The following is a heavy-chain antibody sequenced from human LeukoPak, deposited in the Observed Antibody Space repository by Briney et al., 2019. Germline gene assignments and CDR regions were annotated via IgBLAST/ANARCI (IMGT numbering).Heavy chain of an antibody. Sequence: PSETLSLTCAVYGRSFSGYYWSWIRQPPGKGLEWIGEINHSGSTNYNPSLKSRVTISVDTSKNQFSLKLSSVTAADTAVYYCARTTIFGVVISDGVPDYWGQGTLVTVSS. CDR2: INHSGST. CDR3: ARTTIFGVVISDGVPDY. J-gene: IGHJ4*02. V-gene: IGHV4-34*01. D-gene: IGHD3-3*01. CDR1: GRSFSGYY.